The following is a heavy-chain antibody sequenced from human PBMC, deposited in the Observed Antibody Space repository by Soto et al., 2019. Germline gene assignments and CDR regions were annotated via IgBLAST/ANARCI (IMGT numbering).Heavy chain of an antibody. V-gene: IGHV3-23*01. CDR1: GFTFSSYA. Sequence: PGGSLRLSCAASGFTFSSYAMSWVRQAPGKGLEWVSAISGSGGSTYYADSVKGRFTISRDNSKNTLYLQMNSLRAEDTAVYYCAKDHIAVAVQGALYWGQGTLVTVPQ. D-gene: IGHD6-19*01. CDR2: ISGSGGST. J-gene: IGHJ4*02. CDR3: AKDHIAVAVQGALY.